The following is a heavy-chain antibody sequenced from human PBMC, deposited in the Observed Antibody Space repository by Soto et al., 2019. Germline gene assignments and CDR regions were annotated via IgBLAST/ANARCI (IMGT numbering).Heavy chain of an antibody. J-gene: IGHJ4*02. CDR3: AKYPLYYDFWSGYYPLNYFDY. V-gene: IGHV3-23*01. D-gene: IGHD3-3*01. Sequence: GGSLRLSCAASGFTFSSYAMSWVRQAPGKGLEWVSAITGSGGSTYYADSVKGRFTISRDNSKNTLYLQMNSLRAEDTAVYYCAKYPLYYDFWSGYYPLNYFDYWGQGTLVTVSS. CDR2: ITGSGGST. CDR1: GFTFSSYA.